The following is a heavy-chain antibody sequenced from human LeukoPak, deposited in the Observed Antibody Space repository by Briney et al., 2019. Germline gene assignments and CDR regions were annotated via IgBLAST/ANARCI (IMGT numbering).Heavy chain of an antibody. CDR2: ISGGGDAT. D-gene: IGHD4-17*01. CDR3: AKTDYGDYVDY. Sequence: GGSLRLSCAASDFSFITYAMSWVRQAPGKGLEWVSTISGGGDATYYADSVKGRFTISRDNSKNTLYLQMNSLRAEDTAVYYCAKTDYGDYVDYWGQGTLVTVSS. CDR1: DFSFITYA. J-gene: IGHJ4*02. V-gene: IGHV3-23*01.